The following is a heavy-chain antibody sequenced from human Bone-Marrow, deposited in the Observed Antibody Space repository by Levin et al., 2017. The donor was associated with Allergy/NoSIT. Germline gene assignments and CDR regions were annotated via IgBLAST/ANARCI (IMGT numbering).Heavy chain of an antibody. Sequence: AGGSLRLSCAASGFTFGSYAMHWVRQAPGKGLEWVTFISYDGGDKYYADSVKGRFTISRDNSKNTLYLQMSSMRPEDTAIYYCAFSGTVSIIQGWGQGTLVTVSS. CDR3: AFSGTVSIIQG. CDR2: ISYDGGDK. D-gene: IGHD4-11*01. V-gene: IGHV3-30*04. J-gene: IGHJ4*02. CDR1: GFTFGSYA.